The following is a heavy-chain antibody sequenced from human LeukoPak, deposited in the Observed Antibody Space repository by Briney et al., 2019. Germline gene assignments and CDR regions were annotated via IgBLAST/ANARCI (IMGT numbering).Heavy chain of an antibody. CDR1: GGSISSYY. Sequence: PSETLSLTCTVSGGSISSYYWSWIRQPPGQGLEWIGYIYYSGSTNYNPSLNSRVTISVDTSKNQFSLKLSSVTAADTAVYYCARDLGWELLRVFDIWGQGTMVTVSS. CDR3: ARDLGWELLRVFDI. J-gene: IGHJ3*02. D-gene: IGHD1-26*01. CDR2: IYYSGST. V-gene: IGHV4-59*01.